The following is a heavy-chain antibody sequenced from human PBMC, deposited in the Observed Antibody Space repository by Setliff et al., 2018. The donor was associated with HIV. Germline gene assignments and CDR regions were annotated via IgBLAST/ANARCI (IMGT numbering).Heavy chain of an antibody. CDR1: GGTFSGYA. CDR2: IIPDFGTT. D-gene: IGHD3-10*01. Sequence: SVKVSCKASGGTFSGYAISWVRQAPGQGLEWVGGIIPDFGTTNYAQKFQGRVTITADESTSTAYMQLTSLRSEDTAIFYCARAPSITAYRFDFWGQGTLVTVSS. J-gene: IGHJ4*02. V-gene: IGHV1-69*13. CDR3: ARAPSITAYRFDF.